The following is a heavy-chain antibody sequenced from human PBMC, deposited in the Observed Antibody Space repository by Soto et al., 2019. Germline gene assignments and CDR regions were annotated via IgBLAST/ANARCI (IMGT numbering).Heavy chain of an antibody. V-gene: IGHV3-23*01. D-gene: IGHD5-12*01. J-gene: IGHJ3*02. CDR1: GFTFSSYA. CDR3: AKDPPGGYGLFDAFDI. Sequence: EVQLLESGGGLVQPGGSLRLSCAASGFTFSSYAMSWVRQAPGQGLAWVSTISGSGGSTYYADSVKGRFTISRDKSKNTLYLQMNSLRAEDTAVYYCAKDPPGGYGLFDAFDIGGQGTMVTVTS. CDR2: ISGSGGST.